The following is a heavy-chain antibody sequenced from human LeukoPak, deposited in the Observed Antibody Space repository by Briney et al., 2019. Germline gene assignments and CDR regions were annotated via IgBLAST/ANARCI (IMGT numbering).Heavy chain of an antibody. Sequence: GGSLRLSCGGSGFTLSSYTMNWVRQAPGKGLEWVASISSSATYIYYADSVRGRFTISRDDAKKSVFLHMNSLRAEDTAVYFCATWDDYGDFVAFEYWGQGTLVTVSS. CDR3: ATWDDYGDFVAFEY. CDR2: ISSSATYI. CDR1: GFTLSSYT. D-gene: IGHD4-17*01. V-gene: IGHV3-21*01. J-gene: IGHJ4*02.